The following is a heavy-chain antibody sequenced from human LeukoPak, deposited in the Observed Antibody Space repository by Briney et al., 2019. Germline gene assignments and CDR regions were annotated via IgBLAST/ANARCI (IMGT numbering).Heavy chain of an antibody. V-gene: IGHV3-23*01. CDR2: INGDGGST. CDR1: GFTFNNYA. CDR3: AKVPFVGYDSAVFFDY. D-gene: IGHD5-12*01. Sequence: PGGSLRLSCAASGFTFNNYAMNWVRQAPGRGLEWVSGINGDGGSTDYADSVKGRFTISRDNSKNTLYLQMNSLRAEDTAVYYCAKVPFVGYDSAVFFDYWGQGTLVTVSS. J-gene: IGHJ4*02.